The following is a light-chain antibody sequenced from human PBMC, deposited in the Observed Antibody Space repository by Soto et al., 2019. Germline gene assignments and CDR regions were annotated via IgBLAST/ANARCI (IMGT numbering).Light chain of an antibody. V-gene: IGKV3-15*01. CDR2: GTS. Sequence: EIVLTQSPATLSVSPGERATLSCRASQSLSSTVAWYQHKPGQAPRLLIYGTSTRATGIPARFSGSGSGTEFTLTISSLQSEDFAVYYCQHYNNWPITFGQGTRLEIK. J-gene: IGKJ5*01. CDR1: QSLSST. CDR3: QHYNNWPIT.